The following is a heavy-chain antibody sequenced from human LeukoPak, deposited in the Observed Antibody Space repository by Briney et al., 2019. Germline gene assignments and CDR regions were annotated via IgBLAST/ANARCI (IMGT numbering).Heavy chain of an antibody. Sequence: SETLSLTCTVSGGSISGYYWNWIRQPPGKGLEWIGYIYYSGSTNYNPSLKSRVTISVDTSKNQFSPKLSSVTAADTAVYYCASNYYGSGSLDYWGQGNLVTVSS. V-gene: IGHV4-59*08. CDR3: ASNYYGSGSLDY. D-gene: IGHD3-10*01. CDR1: GGSISGYY. CDR2: IYYSGST. J-gene: IGHJ4*02.